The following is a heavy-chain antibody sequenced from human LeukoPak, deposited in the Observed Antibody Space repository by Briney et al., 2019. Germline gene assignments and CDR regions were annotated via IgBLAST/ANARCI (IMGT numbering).Heavy chain of an antibody. CDR1: GFTFRSYS. CDR3: ARAGTTGTTRFYFDY. Sequence: GGSLRLSCAASGFTFRSYSMNWVRQAPGKGLEWVSSISSSSSHIYYADSVKGRFTISRDNAKNSLYLHINSLRADDTAVYYCARAGTTGTTRFYFDYWGQGTLVTVSS. CDR2: ISSSSSHI. D-gene: IGHD1-1*01. V-gene: IGHV3-21*01. J-gene: IGHJ4*02.